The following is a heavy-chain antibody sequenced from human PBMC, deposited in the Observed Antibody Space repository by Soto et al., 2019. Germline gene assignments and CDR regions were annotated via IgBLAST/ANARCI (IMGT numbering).Heavy chain of an antibody. Sequence: GGSLRLSCAASGFTFSDYYMSWIRQAPGKGLECVSYISSSGSTIYYADSVKGRFTISRDNAKNSLYLQMNSLRAEDTAVYYFARVSSSSWYSWTHYYYMDVWGKGTTVTVSS. CDR3: ARVSSSSWYSWTHYYYMDV. CDR2: ISSSGSTI. D-gene: IGHD6-13*01. V-gene: IGHV3-11*01. CDR1: GFTFSDYY. J-gene: IGHJ6*03.